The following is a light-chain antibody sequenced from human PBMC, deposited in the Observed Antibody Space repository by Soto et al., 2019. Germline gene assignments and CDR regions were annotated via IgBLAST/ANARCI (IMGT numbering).Light chain of an antibody. CDR1: SSNIGAGYD. Sequence: QSVLTQPPSVSGAPGQRVTVSCTGSSSNIGAGYDVHWYRQLPGTAPKLLIYGNNNRPSGVPDRFSASKSGTSASLAITGLQAEDEADYYCHSYDSSLSGGVFGGGTKLTVL. CDR2: GNN. V-gene: IGLV1-40*01. J-gene: IGLJ2*01. CDR3: HSYDSSLSGGV.